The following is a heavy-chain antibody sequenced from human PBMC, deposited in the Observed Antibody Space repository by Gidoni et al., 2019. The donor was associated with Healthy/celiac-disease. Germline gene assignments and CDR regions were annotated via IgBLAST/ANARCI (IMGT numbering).Heavy chain of an antibody. Sequence: EVQLLESGRGLVQQGGSLRLSCAASGLTFSSYAMSWVRQAPGKGLEWVSAISGSGGSTYYADSVKGRFTSSRDNSKNTLYLQMNSLRAEDTAVYYCANPVTLDYWGQGTLVTVSS. V-gene: IGHV3-23*01. J-gene: IGHJ4*02. CDR1: GLTFSSYA. CDR2: ISGSGGST. CDR3: ANPVTLDY. D-gene: IGHD4-17*01.